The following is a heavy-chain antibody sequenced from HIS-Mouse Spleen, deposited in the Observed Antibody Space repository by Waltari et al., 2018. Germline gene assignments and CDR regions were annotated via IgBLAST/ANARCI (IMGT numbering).Heavy chain of an antibody. CDR3: AKDRQQLGFDY. V-gene: IGHV3-30*18. CDR1: GFTFSSYG. CDR2: ISYDGSNK. Sequence: QVQLVESGGGVVQPGRSLRLSCAASGFTFSSYGMHWVRQAPGKGLDGVAVISYDGSNKYYADSVKGRFTISRDNSKNTLYLQMNSLRAEDTAVYYCAKDRQQLGFDYWGQGTLVTVSS. J-gene: IGHJ4*02. D-gene: IGHD6-13*01.